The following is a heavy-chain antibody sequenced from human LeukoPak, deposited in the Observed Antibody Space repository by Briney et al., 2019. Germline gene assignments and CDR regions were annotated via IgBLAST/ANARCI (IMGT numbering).Heavy chain of an antibody. V-gene: IGHV7-4-1*02. Sequence: ASLKVSCKASGYTFTTYVLNWVRQAPGQGFEWMGFINTYTRNPTYAQGFTGRFVFSLDTSVSTAYLQISNLKAEDTAVYYCARQVGTASSHDFGHWGHGTLVTVSS. CDR3: ARQVGTASSHDFGH. D-gene: IGHD2-21*02. CDR2: INTYTRNP. CDR1: GYTFTTYV. J-gene: IGHJ4*01.